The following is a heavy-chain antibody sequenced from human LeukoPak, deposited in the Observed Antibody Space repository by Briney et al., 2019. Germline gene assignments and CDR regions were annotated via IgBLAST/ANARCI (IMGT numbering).Heavy chain of an antibody. Sequence: SSGTLSLTCAVSGGSISSSNWWSWVRQPPGKGLEWIGEIYHSGSTNYNPSLKSRVTMSVDTSKNQFSLKLSSVTAVDTAVYYCARTMSSSHTVYGMDVWGQGTLVTVSS. D-gene: IGHD2-2*02. V-gene: IGHV4-4*02. CDR1: GGSISSSNW. J-gene: IGHJ6*02. CDR3: ARTMSSSHTVYGMDV. CDR2: IYHSGST.